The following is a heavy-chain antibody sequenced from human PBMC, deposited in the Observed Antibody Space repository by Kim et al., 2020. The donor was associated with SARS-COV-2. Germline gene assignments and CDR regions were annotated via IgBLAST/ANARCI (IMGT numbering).Heavy chain of an antibody. J-gene: IGHJ4*02. CDR3: ARGSGGYSYDTPFDY. Sequence: GESLKISCKGSGYSFTSYWIGWVRQMPGKGLEWMGIIYPGDSDTRYSPSFQGQVTISADKSISTAYLQWSSLKASDTAMYYCARGSGGYSYDTPFDYWGQGTLVTVSS. CDR1: GYSFTSYW. CDR2: IYPGDSDT. D-gene: IGHD5-18*01. V-gene: IGHV5-51*01.